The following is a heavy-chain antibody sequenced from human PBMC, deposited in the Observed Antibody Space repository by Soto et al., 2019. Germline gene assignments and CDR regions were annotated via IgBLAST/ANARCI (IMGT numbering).Heavy chain of an antibody. D-gene: IGHD3-3*01. CDR1: GGSISSGCYY. J-gene: IGHJ4*02. CDR3: ARGQDFWSGYPFDS. Sequence: SETLSLTCTASGGSISSGCYYWSWLRQHPGKGLEWIGEISHSGSTNYNPSLKSRVTISVDTSKNQFSLEVNSVTAADTAVYYCARGQDFWSGYPFDSWGQGTLVTVSS. CDR2: ISHSGST. V-gene: IGHV4-39*07.